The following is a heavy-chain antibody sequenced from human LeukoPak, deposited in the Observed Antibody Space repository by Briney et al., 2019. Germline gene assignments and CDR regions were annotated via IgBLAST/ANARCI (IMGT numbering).Heavy chain of an antibody. J-gene: IGHJ6*02. D-gene: IGHD6-19*01. Sequence: SETLSLTCTVSGGSISSYSCSWIRQPPGKGLEWIGYIYYSGSTNYNPSLKSRVTISVDTSKHQFSLKLSSVTAADTAVYYCAVDSSGWSNYYYYGMDVWGQGTTVTVSS. CDR3: AVDSSGWSNYYYYGMDV. CDR2: IYYSGST. CDR1: GGSISSYS. V-gene: IGHV4-59*01.